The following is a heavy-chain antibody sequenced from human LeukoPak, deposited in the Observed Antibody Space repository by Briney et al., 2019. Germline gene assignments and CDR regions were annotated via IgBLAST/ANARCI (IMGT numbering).Heavy chain of an antibody. J-gene: IGHJ4*02. D-gene: IGHD3-22*01. V-gene: IGHV4-34*01. CDR2: INHSGST. CDR3: ARRRLFLFDY. CDR1: GGSFSGYY. Sequence: SETLSLTCAVYGGSFSGYYWSWIRQPPGKGLEWIGEINHSGSTNYNPSLKSRVTISVDTSKNQFSLKLGSVTAADTAVYYCARRRLFLFDYWGQGTLVTVSS.